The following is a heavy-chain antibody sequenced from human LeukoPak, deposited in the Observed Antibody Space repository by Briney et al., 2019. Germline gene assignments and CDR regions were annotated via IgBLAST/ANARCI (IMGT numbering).Heavy chain of an antibody. CDR2: ISAYNSNT. D-gene: IGHD2-2*01. CDR1: GYTFTSYG. CDR3: AAGGGCISPSCSPSFDY. J-gene: IGHJ4*02. Sequence: ASVKVSCKASGYTFTSYGISWVRQAPGQGLEWMGWISAYNSNTNYAQKLQGRVTMTTDTSTSTAYMELRSLRSDDTAVYYCAAGGGCISPSCSPSFDYGGKEPRVTVSS. V-gene: IGHV1-18*01.